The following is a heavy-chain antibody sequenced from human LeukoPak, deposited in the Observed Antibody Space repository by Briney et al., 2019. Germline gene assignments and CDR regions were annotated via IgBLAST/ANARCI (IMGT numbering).Heavy chain of an antibody. Sequence: ASVKVSCKASGYTFTSYGISWVRQAPGQGLEWMGWISAYNGNTNYAQKLQGRVTMTTDTSTSTAYMELRSLRSDDTAVYYCARGLVGATPYYYGMDVWGQGTTVTVSS. CDR1: GYTFTSYG. J-gene: IGHJ6*02. CDR3: ARGLVGATPYYYGMDV. D-gene: IGHD1-26*01. V-gene: IGHV1-18*01. CDR2: ISAYNGNT.